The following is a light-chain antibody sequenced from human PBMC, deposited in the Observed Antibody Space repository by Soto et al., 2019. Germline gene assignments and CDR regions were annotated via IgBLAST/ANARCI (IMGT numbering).Light chain of an antibody. CDR1: QSVSSN. Sequence: EILMTQSPSTLTVSPGERAALSCRASQSVSSNLAWYQPKPGQAPRLLSYGESTRATGIPARFSGSGSGTEFTLTISSLQSEDFAVYYCQQYNNWPPLTFGGGTKVDI. CDR2: GES. CDR3: QQYNNWPPLT. J-gene: IGKJ4*01. V-gene: IGKV3-15*01.